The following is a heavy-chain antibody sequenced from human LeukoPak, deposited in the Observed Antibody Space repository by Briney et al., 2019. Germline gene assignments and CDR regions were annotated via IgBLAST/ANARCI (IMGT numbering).Heavy chain of an antibody. CDR2: ITSSGSTI. J-gene: IGHJ6*02. V-gene: IGHV3-11*01. D-gene: IGHD2-2*02. Sequence: GGSLRLSCAASGFTFSDYYMSWIRQAPGKGLEWVSYITSSGSTIYYADSVKGRFTITRDNAKNSLYLQMNSLRAEDTAVYYCARDFPVPAAIVQYYYYGMDVWGQETTVTVSS. CDR3: ARDFPVPAAIVQYYYYGMDV. CDR1: GFTFSDYY.